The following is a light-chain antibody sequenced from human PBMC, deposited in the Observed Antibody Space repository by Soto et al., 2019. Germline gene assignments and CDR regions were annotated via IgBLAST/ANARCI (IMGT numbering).Light chain of an antibody. V-gene: IGKV1-5*01. CDR2: DAS. J-gene: IGKJ1*01. CDR3: QQYSSYWT. CDR1: QSISSW. Sequence: DIQMTQSRSTLSASKGDRVAIRCRASQSISSWLAWYQQQPGKAPKVLIYDASNLESGVPSRLSGSGAGTEFTLSIRSLQPDDSATYHCQQYSSYWTFGQGTKVDIK.